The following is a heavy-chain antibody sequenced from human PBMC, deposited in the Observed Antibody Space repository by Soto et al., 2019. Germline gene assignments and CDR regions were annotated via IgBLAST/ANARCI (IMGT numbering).Heavy chain of an antibody. Sequence: QVQLQQWGAGLLKPSETLSLTCAVYGGSFSGYYWSWIRQPPGKGLEWIGEINHSGSTNYNPSLKSRVTISVDTSKNQFSLKLSSVTAADTAVYYCARGYCSGGSCYSFRDYWGQGTLVTVSS. J-gene: IGHJ4*02. CDR2: INHSGST. V-gene: IGHV4-34*01. CDR3: ARGYCSGGSCYSFRDY. CDR1: GGSFSGYY. D-gene: IGHD2-15*01.